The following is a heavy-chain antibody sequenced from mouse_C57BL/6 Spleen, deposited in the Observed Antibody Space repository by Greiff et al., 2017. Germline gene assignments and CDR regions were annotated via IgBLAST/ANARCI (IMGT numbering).Heavy chain of an antibody. CDR2: IHPNSGST. D-gene: IGHD1-1*01. V-gene: IGHV1-64*01. Sequence: VQLQQPGAELVKPGASVKLSCKASGYTFTSYWMHWVKQRPGQGLEWIGMIHPNSGSTNYNEKFKSKATLTVDKSSSTAYMQLSSLTSEDSAVYYCARDVHYGTLFDYWGQGTTLTVSS. CDR1: GYTFTSYW. CDR3: ARDVHYGTLFDY. J-gene: IGHJ2*01.